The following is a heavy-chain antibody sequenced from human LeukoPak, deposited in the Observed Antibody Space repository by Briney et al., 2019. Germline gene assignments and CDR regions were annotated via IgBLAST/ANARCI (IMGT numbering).Heavy chain of an antibody. V-gene: IGHV3-20*04. Sequence: GGSLRLSCAASGFTFDVYGMIWVRQAPGKGLEWVSGINWNGGSTGYADSVKGRFTISRDNAKNSVYLQMNSLRAEDTALYYCARGKQLVHYYYYYMDVWGKGTTVTVSS. D-gene: IGHD6-13*01. CDR3: ARGKQLVHYYYYYMDV. CDR1: GFTFDVYG. J-gene: IGHJ6*03. CDR2: INWNGGST.